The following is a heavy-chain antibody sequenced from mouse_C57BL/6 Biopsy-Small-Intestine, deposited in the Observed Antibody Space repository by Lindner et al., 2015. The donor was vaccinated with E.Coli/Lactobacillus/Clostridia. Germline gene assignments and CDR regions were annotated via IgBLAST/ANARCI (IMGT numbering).Heavy chain of an antibody. CDR2: IWTGGNT. CDR3: AKDASDYFDY. CDR1: GFSLSGYE. Sequence: VQLQESGPVLVAPSQSLFITCTVSGFSLSGYEINWVRQPPGKGLEWLGVIWTGGNTNYNSALKSRLRISKDNSKSQVFLKMNSLQTDDTAIYYCAKDASDYFDYWGQGTTLTVSS. V-gene: IGHV2S3*01. J-gene: IGHJ2*01.